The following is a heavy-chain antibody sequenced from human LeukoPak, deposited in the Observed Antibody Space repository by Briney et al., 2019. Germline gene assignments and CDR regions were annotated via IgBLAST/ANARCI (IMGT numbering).Heavy chain of an antibody. V-gene: IGHV4-4*09. CDR3: ARLTRLSTSPDRYYLDY. D-gene: IGHD6-6*01. CDR2: IYTSGGA. J-gene: IGHJ4*02. CDR1: GDSISSYY. Sequence: SETLSLTCTVSGDSISSYYWSWIRQPPGKGLEWIGYIYTSGGANYIPSLKGRVTISIDTSKNQFSLKLSSVTAADSAVYYCARLTRLSTSPDRYYLDYWGQGTLVTVAS.